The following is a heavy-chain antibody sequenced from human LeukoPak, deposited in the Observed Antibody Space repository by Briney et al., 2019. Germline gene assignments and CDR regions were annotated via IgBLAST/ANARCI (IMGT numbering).Heavy chain of an antibody. CDR1: GGSFSGYY. CDR3: ARSYCSDTTCYIVAFDI. D-gene: IGHD2-8*02. V-gene: IGHV4-34*01. CDR2: INDSGST. Sequence: SETLSLTCAVYGGSFSGYYWNWIRQSPGKGLEWVGQINDSGSTNYSPSLKSRVTISVDTSQNQFSLNLRSVTAADTAVYYCARSYCSDTTCYIVAFDIWGQGTMVTVSS. J-gene: IGHJ3*02.